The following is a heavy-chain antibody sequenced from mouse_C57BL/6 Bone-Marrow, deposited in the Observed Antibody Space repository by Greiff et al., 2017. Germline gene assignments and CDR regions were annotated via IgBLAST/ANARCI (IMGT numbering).Heavy chain of an antibody. D-gene: IGHD1-1*01. Sequence: QVQLKEPGAALVRPGSSVKLSCKASGYTFTSYWMHWVKQRPIQGLEWIGNIDPSDSETHYNQKFKDKATLTVDKSSSTAYMQLSSLTSEDSAVYYCARELISYFDGWGTGTTVTVSS. CDR1: GYTFTSYW. J-gene: IGHJ1*03. CDR2: IDPSDSET. V-gene: IGHV1-52*01. CDR3: ARELISYFDG.